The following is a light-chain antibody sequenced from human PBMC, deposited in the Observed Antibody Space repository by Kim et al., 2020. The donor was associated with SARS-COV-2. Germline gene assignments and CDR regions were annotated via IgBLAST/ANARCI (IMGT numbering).Light chain of an antibody. V-gene: IGKV3-15*01. J-gene: IGKJ5*01. CDR1: QTVSSN. CDR3: QQYDVWPPIT. Sequence: SPGERATLSCWASQTVSSNLAWYQQKPGQAPRLLIYGASTRATGIPARFSGSGSGTEFTLTMSSLQSEDFAVYYCQQYDVWPPITFGQGTRLEIK. CDR2: GAS.